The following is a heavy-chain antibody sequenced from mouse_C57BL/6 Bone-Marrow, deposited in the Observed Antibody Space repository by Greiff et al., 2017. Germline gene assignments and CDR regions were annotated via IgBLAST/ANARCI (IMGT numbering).Heavy chain of an antibody. V-gene: IGHV1-81*01. J-gene: IGHJ3*01. CDR3: TRLSGNGYQFAY. CDR1: GYTFTSYG. Sequence: QVHVKQSGAELARPGASVKLSCKASGYTFTSYGISWVKQRTGQGLEWIGELYPRSGNTYYNEKFKGKATLAADKSSSTAYMELRSLASEDSAVYFCTRLSGNGYQFAYWGQGTLVTVSA. D-gene: IGHD2-2*01. CDR2: LYPRSGNT.